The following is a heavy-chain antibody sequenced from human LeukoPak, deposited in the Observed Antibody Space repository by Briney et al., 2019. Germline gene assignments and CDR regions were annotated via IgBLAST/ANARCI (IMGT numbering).Heavy chain of an antibody. J-gene: IGHJ4*02. D-gene: IGHD3-10*01. CDR3: ARGRGYYGSVPDY. CDR1: GGSFSGYY. V-gene: IGHV4-34*01. Sequence: PSETLSLTCAVYGGSFSGYYWSWIRQPPGKGLEWIGEINHSGSTNYNPSLKSRVTISVDTSKNQFSLKLSSVTAADTAAYYCARGRGYYGSVPDYWGQGTLVTVSS. CDR2: INHSGST.